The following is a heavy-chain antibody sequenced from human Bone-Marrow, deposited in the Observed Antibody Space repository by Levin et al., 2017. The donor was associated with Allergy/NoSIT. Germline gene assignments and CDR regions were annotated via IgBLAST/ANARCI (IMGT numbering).Heavy chain of an antibody. Sequence: GGSLRLSCTVSGFRFSDYSIYWVRQAPGKGLEWISSISGDSSDLYYADSVKGRFTISRDNAKNSLNLQVSSLRAEDTAVYHCVRGIIGDVRVAHKEAFDVWGQGTMVTVSS. CDR1: GFRFSDYS. CDR3: VRGIIGDVRVAHKEAFDV. CDR2: ISGDSSDL. D-gene: IGHD2/OR15-2a*01. V-gene: IGHV3-21*01. J-gene: IGHJ3*01.